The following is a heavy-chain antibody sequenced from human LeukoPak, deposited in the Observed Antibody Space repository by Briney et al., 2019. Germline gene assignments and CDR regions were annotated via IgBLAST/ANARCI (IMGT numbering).Heavy chain of an antibody. V-gene: IGHV4-34*01. CDR1: GGSFSGYY. Sequence: SETLSLTCAVYGGSFSGYYWSWIRQPPGRGLEWIGEINHSGSTNYNPSLKSRVTISVDTSKNQFSLKLSSVTAADTAVYYCARREYDYVWGSYRPNWFDPWGQGTLVTVSS. CDR3: ARREYDYVWGSYRPNWFDP. J-gene: IGHJ5*02. D-gene: IGHD3-16*02. CDR2: INHSGST.